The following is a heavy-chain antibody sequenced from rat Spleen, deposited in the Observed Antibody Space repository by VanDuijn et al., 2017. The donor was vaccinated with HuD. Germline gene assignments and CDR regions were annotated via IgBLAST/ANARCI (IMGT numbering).Heavy chain of an antibody. V-gene: IGHV3-3*01. Sequence: EVQLQESGPGLVKPSQSLSLTCSVTFYSITSSYGWNWIRKFPGNKLEWMGYINNAGSTTYNPSLKSRISITRDTSKNQFFLQVNSVTTEDTATYYCARLEATYWFAYWGQGTLVTVSS. CDR3: ARLEATYWFAY. J-gene: IGHJ3*01. CDR2: INNAGST. D-gene: IGHD1-10*01. CDR1: FYSITSSYG.